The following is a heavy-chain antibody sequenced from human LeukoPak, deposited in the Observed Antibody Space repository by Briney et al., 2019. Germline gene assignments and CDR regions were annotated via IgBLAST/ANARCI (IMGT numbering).Heavy chain of an antibody. V-gene: IGHV4-59*01. Sequence: PSETLSLTCTVSGGSISSYYWSWIRQPPGKGLEWIGYIYYSGSTNYNPSLKSRVTISVDTSKNQFSLKLSSVTAADTALYYCARGVEYSSSSGLGYWGRRTLVTVSS. J-gene: IGHJ4*02. CDR3: ARGVEYSSSSGLGY. D-gene: IGHD6-6*01. CDR2: IYYSGST. CDR1: GGSISSYY.